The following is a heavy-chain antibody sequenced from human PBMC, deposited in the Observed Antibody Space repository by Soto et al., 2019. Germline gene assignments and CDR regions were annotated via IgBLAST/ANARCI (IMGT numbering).Heavy chain of an antibody. CDR1: GFTFSNYG. J-gene: IGHJ4*02. V-gene: IGHV3-33*01. CDR2: IWYDGSNK. D-gene: IGHD3-16*01. Sequence: QVQLMESGGGVVQPGRSLRLSCVASGFTFSNYGMHWVRQAPGKGLEWVAVIWYDGSNKYYADSVKGRFTISRDNSKNTLYLQMNRMRAEDTAVYYWSRGDGNSLGDYWGQGTLVTVSS. CDR3: SRGDGNSLGDY.